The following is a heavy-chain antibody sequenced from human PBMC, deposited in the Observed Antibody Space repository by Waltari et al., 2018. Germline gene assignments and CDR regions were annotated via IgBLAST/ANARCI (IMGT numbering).Heavy chain of an antibody. V-gene: IGHV3-23*01. J-gene: IGHJ4*02. Sequence: EVQLLESGGGLVQPGGSLRLSCAASGFTFSSYAMSWVRQAPGKGLEWVSAISGSGGSTYDADSVKGRFTISRDNSKNTLYLQMNSLRAEDTAVYYCARDWEDSSGWFYFDYWGQGTLVTVSS. CDR2: ISGSGGST. CDR3: ARDWEDSSGWFYFDY. CDR1: GFTFSSYA. D-gene: IGHD6-19*01.